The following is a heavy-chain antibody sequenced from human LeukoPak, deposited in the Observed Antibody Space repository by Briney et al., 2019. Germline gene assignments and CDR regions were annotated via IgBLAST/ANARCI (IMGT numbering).Heavy chain of an antibody. CDR2: IYYSGST. CDR3: ASSPKSNNWFDP. Sequence: SGTLSLTCTVSGGSISSGDYYWSWIRQPPGKGLEWIGYIYYSGSTYYNPSLKSRVTISVDTSKNQFSLKLSSVTAADTAVYYCASSPKSNNWFDPWGQGTLVTVSS. V-gene: IGHV4-30-4*01. J-gene: IGHJ5*02. CDR1: GGSISSGDYY.